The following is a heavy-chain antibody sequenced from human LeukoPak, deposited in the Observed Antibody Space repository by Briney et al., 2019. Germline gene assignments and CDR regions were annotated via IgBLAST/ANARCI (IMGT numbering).Heavy chain of an antibody. CDR1: GYTFTGYF. CDR2: INPNSGGT. Sequence: GASVKVSCKASGYTFTGYFMHWVRQAPGQGPEWMGWINPNSGGTNYAQKFQGRVTMTRDTSINTTYMELSRLKSDDTAEYYCARDVRRNNSSHIDCWGQGALVTVSS. D-gene: IGHD6-13*01. CDR3: ARDVRRNNSSHIDC. V-gene: IGHV1-2*02. J-gene: IGHJ4*02.